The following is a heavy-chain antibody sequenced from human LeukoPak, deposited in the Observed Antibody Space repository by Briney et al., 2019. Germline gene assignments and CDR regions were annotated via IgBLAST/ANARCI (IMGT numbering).Heavy chain of an antibody. CDR3: ARGGTSGYSSSLHFWGGNYYFDY. CDR1: GFTFTNYW. D-gene: IGHD6-13*01. CDR2: IKQDGNEK. J-gene: IGHJ4*02. Sequence: GGSLRLSCAASGFTFTNYWMSWVRQAPGTGLEREANIKQDGNEKYYVDSARGRFTITRDNAKNSLYLQMNSLRAEDTAVYYCARGGTSGYSSSLHFWGGNYYFDYWGQGTLVTVSS. V-gene: IGHV3-7*01.